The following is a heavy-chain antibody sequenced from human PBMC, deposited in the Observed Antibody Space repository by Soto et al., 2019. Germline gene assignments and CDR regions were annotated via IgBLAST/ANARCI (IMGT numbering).Heavy chain of an antibody. V-gene: IGHV4-39*01. J-gene: IGHJ6*02. CDR2: IYYSGST. Sequence: SETLSLTCTVSGGSISSSDYYWGWIRQPPGKGLEWIGSIYYSGSTYYNPSLKSRLTISIDTSKNQFSLNLSSVTAADTAVYYCARLCIRDSARYGMDLWGQGTTVTVSS. CDR1: GGSISSSDYY. CDR3: ARLCIRDSARYGMDL. D-gene: IGHD2-8*01.